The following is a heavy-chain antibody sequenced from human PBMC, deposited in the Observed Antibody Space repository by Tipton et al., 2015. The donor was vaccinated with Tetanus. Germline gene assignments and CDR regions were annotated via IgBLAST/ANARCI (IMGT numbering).Heavy chain of an antibody. CDR2: IYYSGST. CDR1: GGSFSDYY. J-gene: IGHJ6*03. CDR3: ARSEQQLVRGYYYYYYMDV. Sequence: TLSLTCALYGGSFSDYYWSWIRQPPGKGLEWIGYIYYSGSTNYNPSLKSRVTISVDTSKNQFSLKLSSVTAADTAVYYCARSEQQLVRGYYYYYYMDVWGKGTTVTVSS. D-gene: IGHD6-13*01. V-gene: IGHV4-59*01.